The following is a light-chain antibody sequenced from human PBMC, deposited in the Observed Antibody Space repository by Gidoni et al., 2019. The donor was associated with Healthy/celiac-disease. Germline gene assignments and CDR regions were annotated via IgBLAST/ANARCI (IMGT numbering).Light chain of an antibody. CDR2: DAS. CDR3: QQRSNWPMCS. CDR1: QSVSSY. J-gene: IGKJ2*04. V-gene: IGKV3-11*01. Sequence: DIVLTQSPATLSLSPGERATLSCRASQSVSSYLAWYQQKPGQAPRLLIYDASNRATGIPARFSGSGSGTDFTLTISSLEPEDFAVYYCQQRSNWPMCSFXXXTKLEIK.